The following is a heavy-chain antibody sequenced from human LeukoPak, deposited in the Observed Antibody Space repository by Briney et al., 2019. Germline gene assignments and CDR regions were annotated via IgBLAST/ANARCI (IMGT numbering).Heavy chain of an antibody. CDR3: ARKLYTAMAYFDY. J-gene: IGHJ4*02. Sequence: SETLSLTCTVSGYSISSGYYWGWIRQPPGKGLEWIGSIYHSGSTYYNPSLKSRVTISVDTSKNQSSLKLSSVTAADTAVYYCARKLYTAMAYFDYWGQGTLVTVSS. V-gene: IGHV4-38-2*02. D-gene: IGHD5-18*01. CDR1: GYSISSGYY. CDR2: IYHSGST.